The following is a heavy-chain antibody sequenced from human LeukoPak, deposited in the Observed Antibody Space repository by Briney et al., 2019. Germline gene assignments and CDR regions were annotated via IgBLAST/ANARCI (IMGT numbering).Heavy chain of an antibody. V-gene: IGHV4-59*01. CDR2: IYYSGSN. J-gene: IGHJ1*01. Sequence: PSETLSLTCTVSGGSMSGYFWSWIRQPPGKGLEWSGYIYYSGSNNYNPSLKSRVTISVDTSKNQFSLKLSSVTAADTAVYYCARSITSSWYGDFQHWGQGTLVTVSS. CDR1: GGSMSGYF. D-gene: IGHD6-13*01. CDR3: ARSITSSWYGDFQH.